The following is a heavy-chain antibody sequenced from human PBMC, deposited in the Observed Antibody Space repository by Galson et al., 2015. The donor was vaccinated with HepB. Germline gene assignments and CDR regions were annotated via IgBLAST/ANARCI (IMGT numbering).Heavy chain of an antibody. V-gene: IGHV3-30-3*01. J-gene: IGHJ4*02. Sequence: SLRLSCAASGFTFSSYAMHWVRQAPGKGLEWVAVISYDGSNKYYADSVKGRFTISRDNAKNSLYLQMNSQRAEDTAVYYCAKSQGAYGGNADYWGQGTLVTVSS. D-gene: IGHD4-23*01. CDR1: GFTFSSYA. CDR3: AKSQGAYGGNADY. CDR2: ISYDGSNK.